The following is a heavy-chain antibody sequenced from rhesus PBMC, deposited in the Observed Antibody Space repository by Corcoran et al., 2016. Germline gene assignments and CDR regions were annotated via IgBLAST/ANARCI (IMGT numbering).Heavy chain of an antibody. Sequence: QVRLQESGPGLVKPSETLPLTCVVSGTSINNNYWNWIRQAPGKGLEWIGRIYGSSESSDYNPSLKSRVTSSIDTSKNQLSLKLLSLTAADTAVYYCAKSFNNFNRFDVWGAGVLVTVSS. CDR1: GTSINNNY. CDR2: IYGSSESS. D-gene: IGHD3-3*01. J-gene: IGHJ5-1*01. V-gene: IGHV4S2*01. CDR3: AKSFNNFNRFDV.